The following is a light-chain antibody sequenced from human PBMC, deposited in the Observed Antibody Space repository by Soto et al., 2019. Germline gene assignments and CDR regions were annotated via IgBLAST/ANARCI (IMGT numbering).Light chain of an antibody. CDR2: GAS. V-gene: IGKV3-11*01. J-gene: IGKJ1*01. Sequence: EIMLTQSPATLSLSPGERATLSCRASQSVSSYLAWYQQKPGQAPRLLIYGASNRATGIPARFSGSGSGTDFTLTISSLEPEDFAVYYCQQRSNWPPAFGQGTRVEIK. CDR3: QQRSNWPPA. CDR1: QSVSSY.